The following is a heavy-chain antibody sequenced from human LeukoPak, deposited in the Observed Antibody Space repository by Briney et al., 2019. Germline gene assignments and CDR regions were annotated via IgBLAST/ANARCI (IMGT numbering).Heavy chain of an antibody. CDR3: AKDLPDYGGNPDAFDI. CDR2: ISSSSSYI. D-gene: IGHD4-23*01. J-gene: IGHJ3*02. V-gene: IGHV3-21*01. CDR1: GFTFSSYS. Sequence: GGSLRLSCAASGFTFSSYSMNWVRQAPGKGLEWVSSISSSSSYIYYADSVKGRFTISRDNSKNTLYLQMNSLRAEDTAVYYCAKDLPDYGGNPDAFDIWGQGTMVTVSS.